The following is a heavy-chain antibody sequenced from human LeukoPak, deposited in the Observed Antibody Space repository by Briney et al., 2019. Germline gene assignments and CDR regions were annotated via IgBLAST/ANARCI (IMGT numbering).Heavy chain of an antibody. Sequence: PSETLSLTCTVSAGSISSYYWSWIRQPPGKGLEWIGHIHYSGSTNYNPSLKSRVTISVGMSKNQVSLQLNSVTAADTAVYYCARGIPYDSNSGYYYYYGMDVWGQGTTVTVSS. J-gene: IGHJ6*02. V-gene: IGHV4-59*01. CDR3: ARGIPYDSNSGYYYYYGMDV. CDR2: IHYSGST. D-gene: IGHD4-23*01. CDR1: AGSISSYY.